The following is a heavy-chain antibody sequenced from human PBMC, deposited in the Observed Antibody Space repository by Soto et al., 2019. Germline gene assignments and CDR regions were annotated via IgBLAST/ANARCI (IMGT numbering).Heavy chain of an antibody. CDR3: ARDPLYDILTGYPFDY. CDR2: INPNSGGT. J-gene: IGHJ4*02. CDR1: GYTFTSYG. D-gene: IGHD3-9*01. Sequence: XSVKVSFKASGYTFTSYGISWVRQAPGQGLEWMGWINPNSGGTNYAQKFQGRVTMTRDTSISTAYMELSRLRSDDTAVYYCARDPLYDILTGYPFDYWGQGTLVTVSS. V-gene: IGHV1-2*02.